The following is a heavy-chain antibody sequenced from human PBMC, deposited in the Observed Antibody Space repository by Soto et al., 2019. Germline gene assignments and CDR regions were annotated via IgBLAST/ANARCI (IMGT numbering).Heavy chain of an antibody. Sequence: EVQVLESGGGLVQPGGSLRLSCVVSVFPFGANAMSWVRQAPGKGLEWVSGLSNTGRRASYADSVKGRFNISRDNSENTVYLQMNSLRVEDTAVYYCATEMGATQGPFDNWGQGTLVTVSS. V-gene: IGHV3-23*01. CDR1: VFPFGANA. CDR3: ATEMGATQGPFDN. D-gene: IGHD1-26*01. J-gene: IGHJ4*02. CDR2: LSNTGRRA.